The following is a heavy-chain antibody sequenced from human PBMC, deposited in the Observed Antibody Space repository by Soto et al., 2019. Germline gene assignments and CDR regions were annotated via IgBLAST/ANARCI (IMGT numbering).Heavy chain of an antibody. CDR2: IYYSGIT. D-gene: IGHD2-21*02. CDR3: ARDLWGYCGTDCYPLDV. CDR1: GDSISNSNYY. Sequence: PSETLSLTCTVSGDSISNSNYYWGWIRQPPGKGLEWIANIYYSGITYYNPSLKSRVAISVDTSKSQFSLRLNSVTAADTAVYYCARDLWGYCGTDCYPLDVWGQGTTVT. J-gene: IGHJ6*02. V-gene: IGHV4-39*07.